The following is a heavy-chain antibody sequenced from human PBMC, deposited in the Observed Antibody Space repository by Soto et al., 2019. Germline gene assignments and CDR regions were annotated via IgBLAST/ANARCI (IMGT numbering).Heavy chain of an antibody. CDR2: INAGNGNT. V-gene: IGHV1-3*05. J-gene: IGHJ5*02. Sequence: QVQLVQSGAEEKKPGASVKVSCKASGYTFTSYAMHWVRQAPGQRLEWMRWINAGNGNTKYSQKFQGRVTITRDTSASTAYMELSSLRSEDTAVYYCARERYSSGWYRDNWFDPWGQGTLVTVSS. D-gene: IGHD6-19*01. CDR1: GYTFTSYA. CDR3: ARERYSSGWYRDNWFDP.